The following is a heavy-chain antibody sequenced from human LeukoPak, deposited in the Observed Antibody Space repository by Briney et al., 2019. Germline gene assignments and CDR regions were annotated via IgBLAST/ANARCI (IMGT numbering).Heavy chain of an antibody. Sequence: PSETLSLTCAVYGGSFSGYYWIWIRQPPGKGLEWLGEINHSGSTNYNPSLKSRVTISVDTSKNQFSLKLSSVTAADTAVYYCARADSYGYDDAFDYWGQGTLVTVSS. V-gene: IGHV4-34*01. D-gene: IGHD5-18*01. CDR2: INHSGST. CDR1: GGSFSGYY. CDR3: ARADSYGYDDAFDY. J-gene: IGHJ4*02.